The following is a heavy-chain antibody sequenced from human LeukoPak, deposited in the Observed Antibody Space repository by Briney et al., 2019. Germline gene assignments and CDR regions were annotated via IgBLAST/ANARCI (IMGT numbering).Heavy chain of an antibody. Sequence: SETLSLTCTVSGGSISGYYWSWIRQPPGKGLEWIGYIYYSGSTNYNPSLKSRVIISVDTSKNQFSLKLSSVTAADTAVYYCARGREWEPKVFDYWGQGTLVTVSS. V-gene: IGHV4-59*01. J-gene: IGHJ4*02. CDR3: ARGREWEPKVFDY. D-gene: IGHD1-26*01. CDR2: IYYSGST. CDR1: GGSISGYY.